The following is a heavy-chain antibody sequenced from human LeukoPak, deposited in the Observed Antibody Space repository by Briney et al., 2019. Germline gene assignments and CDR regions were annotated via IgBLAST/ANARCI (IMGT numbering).Heavy chain of an antibody. CDR3: ADDSSGSH. CDR1: GFTFSNFA. Sequence: GGSLRLSCAASGFTFSNFAMTWVRQAPGKGLEWVSTLSGSGDTTFSADSVKGRFTISRDNSKNTLYLQMNSLRAEDTAVYYCADDSSGSHWGQGTLVTVSS. CDR2: LSGSGDTT. V-gene: IGHV3-23*01. J-gene: IGHJ4*02. D-gene: IGHD3-22*01.